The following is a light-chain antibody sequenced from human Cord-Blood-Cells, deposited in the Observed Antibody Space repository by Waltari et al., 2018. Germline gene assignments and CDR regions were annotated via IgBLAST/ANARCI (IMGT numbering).Light chain of an antibody. CDR3: QQYGRAPPYT. J-gene: IGKJ2*01. CDR1: QSVSSSY. CDR2: VAS. Sequence: EIVLTPTPGTLSLSPGERVTIACRASQSVSSSYLAWYQQKPGQAPRHLIYVASSRGTGIPDRFSGSGSGTDFTLTISRLQPEDFAVYYCQQYGRAPPYTFGQGTKLDIK. V-gene: IGKV3-20*01.